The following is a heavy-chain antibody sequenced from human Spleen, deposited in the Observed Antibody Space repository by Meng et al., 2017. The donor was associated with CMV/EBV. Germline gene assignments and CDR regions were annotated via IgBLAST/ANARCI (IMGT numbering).Heavy chain of an antibody. V-gene: IGHV4-34*01. CDR2: INHSGST. Sequence: GQLPQWGAVLLKPSETPSLPCAVFGGSFSGYYWSWIRQPPGKGLEWIGEINHSGSTNYNPSLKSRVTISVDTSKNQFSLKLSSVTAADAAVYYCASFPMVRGVEPGYWGQGTLVTVSS. J-gene: IGHJ4*02. D-gene: IGHD3-10*01. CDR1: GGSFSGYY. CDR3: ASFPMVRGVEPGY.